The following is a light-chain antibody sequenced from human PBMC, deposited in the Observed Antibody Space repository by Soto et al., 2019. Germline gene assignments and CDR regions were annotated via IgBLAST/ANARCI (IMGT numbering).Light chain of an antibody. V-gene: IGKV1-9*01. CDR2: AAS. CDR1: HDISTF. CDR3: LQHNTSPLT. Sequence: DIQLTQSPSLLSASIGDRVTITCRASHDISTFLAWYQQKPGKAPKRLIYAASTLQTGVPSRFSGSGSGTEFTLTISSLQPEDFATYYCLQHNTSPLTFGGGTKVDIK. J-gene: IGKJ4*01.